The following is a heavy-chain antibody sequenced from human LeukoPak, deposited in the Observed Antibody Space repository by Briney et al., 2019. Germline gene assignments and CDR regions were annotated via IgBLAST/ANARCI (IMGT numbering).Heavy chain of an antibody. J-gene: IGHJ4*02. CDR3: AREMNEYSYGPLFDY. CDR2: INPSGGST. D-gene: IGHD5-18*01. V-gene: IGHV1-46*01. CDR1: GYTFTRYY. Sequence: GASVKVSCKPSGYTFTRYYMHWVRQAPRQGLEWMGRINPSGGSTTYAEKFQGRVTLTRDTSTSIVYMELSSLRSEDTAAYYCAREMNEYSYGPLFDYWGQGTLVTVSS.